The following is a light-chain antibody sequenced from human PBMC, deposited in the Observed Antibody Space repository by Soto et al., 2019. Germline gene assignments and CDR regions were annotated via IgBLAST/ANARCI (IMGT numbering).Light chain of an antibody. CDR1: QSVSNY. CDR3: QQSSRWPPSFT. J-gene: IGKJ3*01. CDR2: DAS. Sequence: EIVLTQSPATLSLSPGERATLSCRASQSVSNYLAWYQQKPGQVPRLLIYDASNRATGIPARFSGSGSGTDFNITISSIEPEDFAIYYCQQSSRWPPSFTFGPGTKVDIK. V-gene: IGKV3-11*01.